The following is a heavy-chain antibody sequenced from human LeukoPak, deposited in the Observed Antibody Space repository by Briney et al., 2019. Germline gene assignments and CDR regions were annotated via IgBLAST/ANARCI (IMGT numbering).Heavy chain of an antibody. V-gene: IGHV1-8*01. J-gene: IGHJ5*02. Sequence: GASVKVSCKASGYTFISYDINWVRQATGQGLEWMGWMNPSSGNTGYAQKFQDRVTMTRNTSISTAYMELSSLRSEDTAVYYCARGKYSSSWHNWFDPWGQGTLVTVSS. D-gene: IGHD6-13*01. CDR1: GYTFISYD. CDR3: ARGKYSSSWHNWFDP. CDR2: MNPSSGNT.